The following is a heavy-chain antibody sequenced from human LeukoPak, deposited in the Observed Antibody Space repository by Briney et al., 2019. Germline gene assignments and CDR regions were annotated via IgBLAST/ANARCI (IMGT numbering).Heavy chain of an antibody. D-gene: IGHD5-12*01. J-gene: IGHJ6*02. CDR3: ASGYDPPPYYYYYGMDV. CDR1: GYTFTGYY. Sequence: ASVKVSCKASGYTFTGYYMHWVRQAPGQGLEWMGWINPNSGGTNYAQKFQGRVTMTRDTSISTAYMELSRLRSDDTAVYYCASGYDPPPYYYYYGMDVWGQGTTVTVSS. V-gene: IGHV1-2*02. CDR2: INPNSGGT.